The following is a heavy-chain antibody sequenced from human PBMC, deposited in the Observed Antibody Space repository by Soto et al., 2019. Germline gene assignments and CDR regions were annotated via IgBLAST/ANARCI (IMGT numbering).Heavy chain of an antibody. CDR2: INPNSGGT. V-gene: IGHV1-2*02. D-gene: IGHD5-18*01. CDR1: GYTFTGYY. J-gene: IGHJ4*02. Sequence: ASVKVSCKASGYTFTGYYMHWVRQAPGQGLEWMGWINPNSGGTNYAQKFQGRVTMTRDTSISTAYMELSRLRSDDTAVYYCARVQSRIQLFDTFDYWGQGTLVTVSS. CDR3: ARVQSRIQLFDTFDY.